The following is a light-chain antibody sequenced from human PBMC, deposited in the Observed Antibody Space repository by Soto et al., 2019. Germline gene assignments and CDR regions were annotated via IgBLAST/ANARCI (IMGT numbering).Light chain of an antibody. Sequence: DIQMTQSPSSLSASVGDRVTITCRASQSISNYLYWYLQKPGKAPNLLIYAASSLQSGVPSRFSGSGSGTNFTLTINTLQPEDFATYYCQQTYTTPLSFGGGTKVDI. CDR2: AAS. CDR3: QQTYTTPLS. CDR1: QSISNY. V-gene: IGKV1-39*01. J-gene: IGKJ4*01.